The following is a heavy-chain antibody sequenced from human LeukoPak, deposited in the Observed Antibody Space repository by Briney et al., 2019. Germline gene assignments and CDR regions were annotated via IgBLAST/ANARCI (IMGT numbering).Heavy chain of an antibody. V-gene: IGHV1-69*01. D-gene: IGHD1-26*01. CDR2: IIPIFGTA. CDR1: GGTFSSYA. J-gene: IGHJ4*02. Sequence: GSSVKVSCKASGGTFSSYAISWVRQAPGQGLEWMGGIIPIFGTANYAQKFQGRVTITADESTSTAYMELRSLRSEDTAVYYCARDEGIRNGSYSSPFDYWGQGTLVTVSS. CDR3: ARDEGIRNGSYSSPFDY.